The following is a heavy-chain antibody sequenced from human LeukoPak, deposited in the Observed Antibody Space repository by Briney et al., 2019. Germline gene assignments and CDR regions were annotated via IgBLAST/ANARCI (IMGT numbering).Heavy chain of an antibody. CDR1: GYTFTSYA. CDR2: INTNTGNP. CDR3: ARDGRIYDYVWGSYRFFDY. Sequence: ASVKVSCKASGYTFTSYAMNWVRQAPGQGLEWMGWINTNTGNPTYAQGFTGRFVFSLDTSVSTAYLQISSLKAEDTAVYYCARDGRIYDYVWGSYRFFDYWGQGTLVTVSS. V-gene: IGHV7-4-1*02. D-gene: IGHD3-16*02. J-gene: IGHJ4*02.